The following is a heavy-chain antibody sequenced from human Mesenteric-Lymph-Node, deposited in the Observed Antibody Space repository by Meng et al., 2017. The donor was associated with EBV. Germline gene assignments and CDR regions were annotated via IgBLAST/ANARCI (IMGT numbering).Heavy chain of an antibody. Sequence: QVQLQECGPGLVNPSETLSLPCSVSGGSFASTSYYWVWIRQPPGKGLEWIGSISYSGSTYYNPSLKSRVTISVDTPKNQFSLKLRSVTATDTAVYYCARADYYDTSGNLDFWGQGTLVTVSS. V-gene: IGHV4-39*01. CDR1: GGSFASTSYY. CDR2: ISYSGST. CDR3: ARADYYDTSGNLDF. D-gene: IGHD3-22*01. J-gene: IGHJ4*02.